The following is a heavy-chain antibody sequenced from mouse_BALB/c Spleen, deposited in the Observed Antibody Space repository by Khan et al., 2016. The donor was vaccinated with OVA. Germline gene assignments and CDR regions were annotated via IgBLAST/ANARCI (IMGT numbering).Heavy chain of an antibody. CDR2: INTYTGEA. CDR3: SRSNGNYWFAY. D-gene: IGHD2-1*01. CDR1: GYTLTDYG. J-gene: IGHJ3*01. Sequence: QIQLVQSGPELKKPGETVKISCKASGYTLTDYGMNWVKQAPGKDLKWMGWINTYTGEATYADDFKGRFAFSLETSANTAYLQINNLKTEDTATYFCSRSNGNYWFAYWGQGTLVTVSA. V-gene: IGHV9-3-1*01.